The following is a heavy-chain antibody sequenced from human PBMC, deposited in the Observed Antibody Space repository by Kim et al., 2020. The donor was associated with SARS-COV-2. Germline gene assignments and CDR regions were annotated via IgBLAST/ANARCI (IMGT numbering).Heavy chain of an antibody. CDR3: ARDVIAAEGFYYYYGMVV. D-gene: IGHD6-13*01. V-gene: IGHV6-1*01. Sequence: SQTLSLTCAISGDSVSSNSAAWNWIRQSPSRGLEWLGRTYYRSKWYNDYAVSVKSRITINPDTSKNQFSLQLNSVTPEDTAVYYCARDVIAAEGFYYYYGMVVWGQGTTVTVSS. CDR1: GDSVSSNSAA. CDR2: TYYRSKWYN. J-gene: IGHJ6*02.